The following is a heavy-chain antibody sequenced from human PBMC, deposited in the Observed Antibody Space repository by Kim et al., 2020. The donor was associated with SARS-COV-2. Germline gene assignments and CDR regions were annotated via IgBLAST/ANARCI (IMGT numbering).Heavy chain of an antibody. CDR2: IKWNGRET. J-gene: IGHJ6*02. Sequence: GGSLRLSCIASSFSFEDHGWNWVRQAPGKGLEWVSGIKWNGRETGYADSVKGRFTISRDNAKNSLYLQMNSLRVEDTALYHCARGRYVRSYYYYNLDVWGQGATVTVSS. V-gene: IGHV3-20*01. D-gene: IGHD3-10*02. CDR3: ARGRYVRSYYYYNLDV. CDR1: SFSFEDHG.